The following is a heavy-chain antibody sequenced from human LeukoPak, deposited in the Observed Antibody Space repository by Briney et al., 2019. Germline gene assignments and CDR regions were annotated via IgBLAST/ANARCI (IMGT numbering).Heavy chain of an antibody. Sequence: SETLSLTCTVSGASISSHYWSWIRQPPEKGLEWIGYIYYSGSIIYNPSLKSRVTMSLDTSKNQFSLKLSSVTTADTAVYYCARGVCRGGCCYYDFWGQGTLVTVSS. CDR3: ARGVCRGGCCYYDF. D-gene: IGHD2-15*01. V-gene: IGHV4-59*11. J-gene: IGHJ4*02. CDR1: GASISSHY. CDR2: IYYSGSI.